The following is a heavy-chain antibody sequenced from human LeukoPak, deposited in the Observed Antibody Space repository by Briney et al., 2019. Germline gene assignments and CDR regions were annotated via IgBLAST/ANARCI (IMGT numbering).Heavy chain of an antibody. CDR3: VKDRPCDTCRPMNA. Sequence: GGSLRLSCAASGCRFTGYSMSWVRQAPWKGLDGVARICWSCEYTYTADSVKGWFTISRDNSKDTVFLQMNSLRDEDSAIYYCVKDRPCDTCRPMNAWGQGTTVTVSS. J-gene: IGHJ6*02. CDR2: ICWSCEYT. V-gene: IGHV3-23*01. CDR1: GCRFTGYS. D-gene: IGHD2-21*02.